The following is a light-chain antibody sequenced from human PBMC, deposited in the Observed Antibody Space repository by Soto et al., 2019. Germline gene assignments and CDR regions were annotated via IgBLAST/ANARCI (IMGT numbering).Light chain of an antibody. V-gene: IGKV3-20*01. Sequence: EIVLTQSPGTLTLSPGERATLSCRASQRVSSSYLAWYQQRPGQAPSLLIYGASNRATGIPDRFSGSGSGTDFTLTIIRLEPEDIAVYYCQQYGSSPYTFGQGTKV. J-gene: IGKJ2*01. CDR2: GAS. CDR1: QRVSSSY. CDR3: QQYGSSPYT.